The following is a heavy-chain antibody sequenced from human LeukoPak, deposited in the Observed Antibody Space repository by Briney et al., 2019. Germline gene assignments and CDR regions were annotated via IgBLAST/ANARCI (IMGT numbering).Heavy chain of an antibody. CDR1: GLTVSTNY. Sequence: GGSLRLSCAASGLTVSTNYMSWVRQGPGKGLEWISVVYTGGSTYYADSVKGRFTISRDNSKNTLYLQMNSLRAEDTAVYYCATSPASSCLDYWGQGTLVTVSS. J-gene: IGHJ4*02. CDR2: VYTGGST. D-gene: IGHD6-13*01. V-gene: IGHV3-53*01. CDR3: ATSPASSCLDY.